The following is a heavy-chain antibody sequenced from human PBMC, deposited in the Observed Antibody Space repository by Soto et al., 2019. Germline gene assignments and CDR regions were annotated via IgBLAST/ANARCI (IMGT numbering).Heavy chain of an antibody. D-gene: IGHD3-10*01. CDR2: ISYSGST. J-gene: IGHJ4*02. Sequence: TVVCGYIGDYCGSRILQQPGKGLEWMGYISYSGSTQYNPSLKSRINISVDTSKNQFSLKLTSVTAADTAVYYCARESDWPRGDFGSWGPGALVTVSS. V-gene: IGHV4-31*02. CDR3: ARESDWPRGDFGS. CDR1: CGYIGDYC.